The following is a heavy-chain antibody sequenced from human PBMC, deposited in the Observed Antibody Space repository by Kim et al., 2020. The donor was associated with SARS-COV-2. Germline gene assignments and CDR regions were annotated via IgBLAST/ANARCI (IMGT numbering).Heavy chain of an antibody. CDR3: ARDGSSKVDV. J-gene: IGHJ6*02. D-gene: IGHD6-13*01. CDR2: T. Sequence: TYYADSVKGRFTISRENSKKTLYLQMNSRRAEDTAVYYCARDGSSKVDVWGQGTTVTVSS. V-gene: IGHV3-66*01.